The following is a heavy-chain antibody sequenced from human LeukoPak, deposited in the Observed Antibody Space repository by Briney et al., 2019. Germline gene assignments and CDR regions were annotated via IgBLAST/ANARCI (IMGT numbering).Heavy chain of an antibody. V-gene: IGHV3-9*01. CDR2: IGWNSGGI. Sequence: GGSLRLSCAASGFTFDDYAMHWVRQAPGKGLEWVSGIGWNSGGIVYADSVKGRFTISRDNAKKSLYLQMNSLGAEDTALYYCVKVTAAGFVDHWGQGTLVTVSS. J-gene: IGHJ4*02. CDR1: GFTFDDYA. CDR3: VKVTAAGFVDH. D-gene: IGHD6-13*01.